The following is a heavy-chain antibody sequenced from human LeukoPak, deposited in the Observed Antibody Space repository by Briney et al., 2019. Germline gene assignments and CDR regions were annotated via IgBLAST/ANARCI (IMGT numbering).Heavy chain of an antibody. D-gene: IGHD2-2*01. CDR2: ISGGGGST. J-gene: IGHJ5*02. CDR1: GFTFSSYA. Sequence: GGSLRLSCAASGFTFSSYAMSWVRQAPGKGLEWVSAISGGGGSTYYADSVKGRFTISRDNSKTTLYLQMNSLRAEDTAVYYCAKLNGRYCSSTSCYVEWFDPWGQGTLVTVSS. V-gene: IGHV3-23*01. CDR3: AKLNGRYCSSTSCYVEWFDP.